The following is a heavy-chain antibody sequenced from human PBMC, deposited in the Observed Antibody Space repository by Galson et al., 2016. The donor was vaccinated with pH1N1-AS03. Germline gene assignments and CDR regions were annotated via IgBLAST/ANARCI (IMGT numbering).Heavy chain of an antibody. CDR2: INNEGTST. CDR1: GFTFTTYW. V-gene: IGHV3-74*01. D-gene: IGHD5-18*01. J-gene: IGHJ6*04. CDR3: AVWGYISNTHGMDV. Sequence: SLRLSCAASGFTFTTYWMHWVRQAPGGGLVWVTSINNEGTSTRGTDSVKGRFFISRDNAKNTVYLQMNSLRAEDTAVYYCAVWGYISNTHGMDVWGKGTTVTVSS.